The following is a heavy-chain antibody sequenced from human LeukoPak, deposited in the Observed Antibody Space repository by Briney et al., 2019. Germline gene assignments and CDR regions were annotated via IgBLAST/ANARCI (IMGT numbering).Heavy chain of an antibody. CDR3: ARQLCSGGSCYDCFDP. J-gene: IGHJ5*02. V-gene: IGHV5-51*01. CDR2: IYPGDSDT. D-gene: IGHD2-15*01. Sequence: GESLKISCKGSGYSFTSYWIGWVRQMPGKGLEWMGIIYPGDSDTRYSPSFQGQVTISADKSISTAYLQWSSLKASDTAMYYCARQLCSGGSCYDCFDPWGQGTLVTVSS. CDR1: GYSFTSYW.